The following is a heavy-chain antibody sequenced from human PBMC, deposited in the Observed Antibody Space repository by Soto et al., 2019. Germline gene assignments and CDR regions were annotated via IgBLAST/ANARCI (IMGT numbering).Heavy chain of an antibody. J-gene: IGHJ4*02. CDR3: ARPDIVAAIGGALDC. Sequence: QVQLVESGGSVVQPGRSMRLSCEASGFTFSNYGMHWVRQAPGKGLEWVAVIWNDGTSRYYADSVKGRFTISRDNSKNTLFLQMNNLRAEDTAVYYCARPDIVAAIGGALDCWGQGTLVTVSS. CDR1: GFTFSNYG. CDR2: IWNDGTSR. D-gene: IGHD5-12*01. V-gene: IGHV3-33*01.